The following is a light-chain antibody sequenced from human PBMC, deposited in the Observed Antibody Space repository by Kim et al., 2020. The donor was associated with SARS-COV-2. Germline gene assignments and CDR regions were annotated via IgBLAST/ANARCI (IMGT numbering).Light chain of an antibody. Sequence: VTAPRTGHGGGVGSYNRVSWYQQPPGTAPKLIIYEVSKRPSGVPDRFSGSKSGNTASLTISGLQAEDEADYYCSSYTTSNTGVFGTGTKVTVL. CDR1: GGGVGSYNR. CDR2: EVS. J-gene: IGLJ1*01. CDR3: SSYTTSNTGV. V-gene: IGLV2-18*02.